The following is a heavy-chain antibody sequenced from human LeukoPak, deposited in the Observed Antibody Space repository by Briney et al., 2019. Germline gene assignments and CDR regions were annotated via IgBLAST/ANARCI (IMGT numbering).Heavy chain of an antibody. CDR1: GGTFSIYT. CDR2: IIPILGIA. V-gene: IGHV1-69*02. CDR3: ARSEYSSSPFDY. D-gene: IGHD6-6*01. J-gene: IGHJ4*02. Sequence: GASVKVSFKASGGTFSIYTISWVRQAPGQGLEWMGRIIPILGIANYAQKFQGRVTITADTSTSTAYLELSSLRSEDTAVYYCARSEYSSSPFDYWGQGTLVTVSS.